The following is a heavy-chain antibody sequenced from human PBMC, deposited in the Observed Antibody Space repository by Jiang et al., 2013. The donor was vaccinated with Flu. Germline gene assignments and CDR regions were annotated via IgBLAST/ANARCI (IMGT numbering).Heavy chain of an antibody. CDR1: GDSVSSNSVA. J-gene: IGHJ4*02. CDR2: TYYRSKWYN. CDR3: VRGLYSGSFYYHDS. Sequence: QTLSLTCAISGDSVSSNSVAWHWIRQSPSRGLEWLGRTYYRSKWYNEYAVSVKSRITLNPDTSKNQFSLQLNSVTPEDTAVYYCVRGLYSGSFYYHDSWGQGTLVTVSS. V-gene: IGHV6-1*01. D-gene: IGHD1-26*01.